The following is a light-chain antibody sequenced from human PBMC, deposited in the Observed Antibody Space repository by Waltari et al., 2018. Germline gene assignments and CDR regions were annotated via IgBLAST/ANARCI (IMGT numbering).Light chain of an antibody. CDR3: SSYTSSIFYV. CDR1: SSDVGGYNH. Sequence: QSALTQPASVSGSPGQSITISCTGTSSDVGGYNHVSWYQQHPGKAPKLMIYEVSNRPSGVSNRFSGSKSGNTASLTISGLQAEDEADYYCSSYTSSIFYVFGTGTKVTVL. J-gene: IGLJ1*01. V-gene: IGLV2-14*01. CDR2: EVS.